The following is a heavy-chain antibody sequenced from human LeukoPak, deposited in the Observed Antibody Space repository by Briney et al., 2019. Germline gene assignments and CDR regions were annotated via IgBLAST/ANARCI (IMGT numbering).Heavy chain of an antibody. J-gene: IGHJ6*03. V-gene: IGHV3-21*01. Sequence: GSLRLSCAASGFTFSSYSMNWVRQAPGKGLEWVSSISSSSSYIYYADSVKGRFTISRDNAKNSLYLQMNSLRAEDTAVYYCARDQGYCSSTSCYRGALYYYYYMDVWGKGTTVTVSS. D-gene: IGHD2-2*01. CDR2: ISSSSSYI. CDR3: ARDQGYCSSTSCYRGALYYYYYMDV. CDR1: GFTFSSYS.